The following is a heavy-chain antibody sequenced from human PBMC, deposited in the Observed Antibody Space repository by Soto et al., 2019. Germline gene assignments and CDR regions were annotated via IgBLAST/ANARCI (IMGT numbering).Heavy chain of an antibody. Sequence: GEALRSSWKVSGYRLSSYWIGGVGQLPGKGLEWMGSIYPGDSDTRYSPSFQGQVTISADKAISTAYLQWSSLKASDTAMYYCARLSIAAPPYGMDVWGQGTTVTVSS. CDR2: IYPGDSDT. V-gene: IGHV5-51*01. D-gene: IGHD6-6*01. CDR1: GYRLSSYW. CDR3: ARLSIAAPPYGMDV. J-gene: IGHJ6*02.